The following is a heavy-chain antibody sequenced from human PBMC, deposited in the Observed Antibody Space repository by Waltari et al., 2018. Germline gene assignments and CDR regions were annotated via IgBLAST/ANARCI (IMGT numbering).Heavy chain of an antibody. J-gene: IGHJ5*02. Sequence: EVQLLQSGGGLVQPGGSLRLSCAASGFTFSSYAMSWVRQAPGKGLEWVSSISGSGGSTYYADSVKGRITISRDNSKNTLNLEMNRLRAEDTAIYYCAKDTTTIPTSRLDPWGQGTLVTVSS. D-gene: IGHD3-9*01. V-gene: IGHV3-23*01. CDR3: AKDTTTIPTSRLDP. CDR1: GFTFSSYA. CDR2: ISGSGGST.